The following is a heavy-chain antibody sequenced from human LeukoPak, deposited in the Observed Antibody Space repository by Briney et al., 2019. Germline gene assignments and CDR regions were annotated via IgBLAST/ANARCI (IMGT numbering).Heavy chain of an antibody. CDR2: ISGSGGST. D-gene: IGHD4-23*01. V-gene: IGHV3-23*01. J-gene: IGHJ2*01. CDR3: AKDFYGGIVYWSFGL. CDR1: RFTFSNYA. Sequence: GGSLRLSCAASRFTFSNYAMSWVRQAPGKGLEWVSGISGSGGSTYYADSVKGRFTISRDNSKNTMYLQTNSLRAEDTAVYYCAKDFYGGIVYWSFGLWGRGTLVTVSS.